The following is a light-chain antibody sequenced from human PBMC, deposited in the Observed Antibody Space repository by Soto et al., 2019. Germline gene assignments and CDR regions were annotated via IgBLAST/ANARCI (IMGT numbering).Light chain of an antibody. Sequence: IQMTQSPSSLSASVGDRVTITCRASPGISTYLAWYQQKPGKVPKLLLSAASTLQSGVPSRFSGSGSGTDFTLTISSLQPDDVATYYCQKYNSAPRTFGQGTKVEIK. CDR1: PGISTY. CDR3: QKYNSAPRT. J-gene: IGKJ1*01. CDR2: AAS. V-gene: IGKV1-27*01.